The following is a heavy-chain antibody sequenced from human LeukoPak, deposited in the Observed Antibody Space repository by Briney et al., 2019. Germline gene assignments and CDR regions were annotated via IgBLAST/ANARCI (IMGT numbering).Heavy chain of an antibody. CDR1: GFTFSSYS. V-gene: IGHV3-21*01. CDR3: ARGKYSSGWYDGPYDY. CDR2: ISSSSSYI. J-gene: IGHJ4*02. Sequence: GGSLRLSCAASGFTFSSYSMNWVRQAPGKGLEWVSSISSSSSYIYYADSVKGRFTISRDNAKNSLYLQMNSPRAEDTAVYYCARGKYSSGWYDGPYDYWGQGTLVTVSS. D-gene: IGHD6-19*01.